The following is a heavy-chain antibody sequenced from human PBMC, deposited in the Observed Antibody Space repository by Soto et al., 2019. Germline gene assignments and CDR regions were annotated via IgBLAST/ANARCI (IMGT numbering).Heavy chain of an antibody. D-gene: IGHD6-13*01. CDR1: GYSISSGYY. Sequence: PSETLSLTCAVSGYSISSGYYWGWIRQPPGKGLEWIGSIYHSGSTYYNPSLKSRVTISVDTSKNQFSLKLSSVTAADTAAYYCARDSGSSEYYYYGMDVWGQGTTVTVSS. J-gene: IGHJ6*02. CDR2: IYHSGST. V-gene: IGHV4-38-2*02. CDR3: ARDSGSSEYYYYGMDV.